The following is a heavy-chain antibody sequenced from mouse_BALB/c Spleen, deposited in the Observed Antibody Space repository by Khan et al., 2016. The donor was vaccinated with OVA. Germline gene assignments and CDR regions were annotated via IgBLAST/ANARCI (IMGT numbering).Heavy chain of an antibody. CDR1: GYSFISYY. CDR3: AIRKYGSRCYFDV. J-gene: IGHJ1*01. D-gene: IGHD2-1*01. V-gene: IGHV1S56*01. Sequence: QIQLVQSGRELVKPGASVKMSCKASGYSFISYYIHWVKQRPGQGLEWIGWIFPVDGRSKYNEKFKGKTALTADTSSSTAYMLLSSLTAEDSAIYCYAIRKYGSRCYFDVWGAGTTVTVSS. CDR2: IFPVDGRS.